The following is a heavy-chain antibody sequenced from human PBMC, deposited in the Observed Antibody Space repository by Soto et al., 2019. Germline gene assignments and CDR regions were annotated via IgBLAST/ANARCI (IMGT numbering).Heavy chain of an antibody. V-gene: IGHV3-21*01. CDR1: GFTFSSYS. J-gene: IGHJ4*02. Sequence: EVQLVESGGGLVKPGGSLRLSCAASGFTFSSYSMNWVRQAPGKGLEWVSSISSSSSYIYYADSVKGRFTISRDNAKNYLYLQMNSVGAEDTAVWYWARVGGDFGYWGQGTLVTVSS. D-gene: IGHD2-21*01. CDR3: ARVGGDFGY. CDR2: ISSSSSYI.